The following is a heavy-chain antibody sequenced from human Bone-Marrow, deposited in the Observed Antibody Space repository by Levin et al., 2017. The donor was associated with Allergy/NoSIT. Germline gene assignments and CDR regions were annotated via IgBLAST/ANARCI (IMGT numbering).Heavy chain of an antibody. CDR1: GFTFSSFG. D-gene: IGHD5-12*01. CDR2: ISHDGSNE. V-gene: IGHV3-30*18. Sequence: SCAVSGFTFSSFGMYWVRQAPGKGLEWVAVISHDGSNEDYADSVKGRFTISRDNSKDTLYLQMSSLRSDDTAVYYCAKDSHPRGGYDSPHYYGLGVWGQGTTVTVSS. CDR3: AKDSHPRGGYDSPHYYGLGV. J-gene: IGHJ6*02.